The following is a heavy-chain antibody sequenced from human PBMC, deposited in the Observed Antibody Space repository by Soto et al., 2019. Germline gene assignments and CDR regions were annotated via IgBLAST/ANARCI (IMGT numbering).Heavy chain of an antibody. J-gene: IGHJ4*02. V-gene: IGHV3-23*01. CDR3: AKGRGQNCNFDY. D-gene: IGHD3-10*01. CDR2: ISGSGGTA. CDR1: GFTFSSYA. Sequence: EVQLLESGGGSVQPGGSLRLSCAASGFTFSSYAMHWVRRPPGKGLEWVSSISGSGGTAYYADSVKGRFSISRDSLVNTLYLQMNSLRAEDTAVYYCAKGRGQNCNFDYWGQGTLVTFSP.